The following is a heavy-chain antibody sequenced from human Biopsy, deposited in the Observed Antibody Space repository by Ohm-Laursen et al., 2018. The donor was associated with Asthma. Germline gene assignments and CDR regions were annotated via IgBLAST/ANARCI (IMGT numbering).Heavy chain of an antibody. D-gene: IGHD2-15*01. Sequence: ASVKVSCKASGYTFTGYYIHWVRQAPGQGLEWMGRINPNSGDTKYAQRFQGRVTVTRDRSISTAYMELSRLRSDDTAVYYCARDRGYCSGGTCPSWFDPWGQGTLVIVSS. CDR1: GYTFTGYY. J-gene: IGHJ5*02. CDR3: ARDRGYCSGGTCPSWFDP. CDR2: INPNSGDT. V-gene: IGHV1-2*06.